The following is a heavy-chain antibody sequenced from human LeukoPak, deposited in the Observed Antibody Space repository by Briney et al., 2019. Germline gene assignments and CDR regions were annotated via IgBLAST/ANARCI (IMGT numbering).Heavy chain of an antibody. CDR3: MSVVGQYGGSPGGL. J-gene: IGHJ4*02. Sequence: GGSLRLSCLCSVWIYLEYRMHWLRHAPGKGLVWVSRIATDGGGPISADSVKGRFTISRDNTKNTLYLQMNSLTVEDRVVLCGMSVVGQYGGSPGGLGGQGTLVTVSS. CDR1: IYLEYR. CDR2: IATDGGGP. D-gene: IGHD4-23*01. V-gene: IGHV3-74*01.